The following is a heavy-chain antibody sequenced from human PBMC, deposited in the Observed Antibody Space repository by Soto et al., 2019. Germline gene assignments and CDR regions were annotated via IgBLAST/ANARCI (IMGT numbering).Heavy chain of an antibody. CDR1: GGTFSSYA. Sequence: GASVKVSCKASGGTFSSYAISWVRQAPGQGLEWMGGIIPIFGTANYAQKFQGRVTITADKSTSTAYMELSSLRSEDTAVYYCARDLAGATAFDYWGQGTLVTVSS. J-gene: IGHJ4*02. CDR2: IIPIFGTA. D-gene: IGHD1-26*01. CDR3: ARDLAGATAFDY. V-gene: IGHV1-69*06.